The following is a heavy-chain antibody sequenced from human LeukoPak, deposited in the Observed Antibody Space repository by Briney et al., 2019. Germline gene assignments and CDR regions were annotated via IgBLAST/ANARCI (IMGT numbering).Heavy chain of an antibody. V-gene: IGHV4-39*01. CDR3: ARLNYYYDSSGYYCDAFDI. Sequence: PSETLSLTCTVSGGSISSSSYYWGWIRQPPGKGLEWIGSIYYSGSTYYNPSLKSRVTISVDTSKNQFSLKLSSVTAADTAVYYCARLNYYYDSSGYYCDAFDIWGQGTMVTVSS. D-gene: IGHD3-22*01. CDR1: GGSISSSSYY. J-gene: IGHJ3*02. CDR2: IYYSGST.